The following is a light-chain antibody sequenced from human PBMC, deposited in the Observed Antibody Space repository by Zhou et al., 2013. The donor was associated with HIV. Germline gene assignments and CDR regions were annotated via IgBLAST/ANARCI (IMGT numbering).Light chain of an antibody. CDR2: GAS. CDR1: QSVSNN. J-gene: IGKJ2*01. Sequence: EIVMTQSPATLSMSPGERATLSCRASQSVSNNLAWYQQKPGQAPRLLIYGASSRATDIPARFSGSGSGTEFTLTISSVQSEDSAVYYCQQYNDWPYTFGQGPSWRSN. CDR3: QQYNDWPYT. V-gene: IGKV3-15*01.